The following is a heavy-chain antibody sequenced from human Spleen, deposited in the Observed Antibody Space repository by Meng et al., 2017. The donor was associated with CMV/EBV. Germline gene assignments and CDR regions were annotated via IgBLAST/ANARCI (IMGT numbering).Heavy chain of an antibody. CDR2: IYWNDDK. V-gene: IGHV2-5*01. CDR3: ARGSRAWTNYEYVWGRIDY. Sequence: TSGVGVRCIRQPPGKALEWLALIYWNDDKRYSPSLKSRLTITKDTSKNRVVLIMTDMDPEDTATYYCARGSRAWTNYEYVWGRIDYWGQGTLVTVSS. J-gene: IGHJ4*02. CDR1: TSGVG. D-gene: IGHD3-16*01.